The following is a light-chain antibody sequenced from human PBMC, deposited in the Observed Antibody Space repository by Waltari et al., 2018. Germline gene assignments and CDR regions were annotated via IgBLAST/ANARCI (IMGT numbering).Light chain of an antibody. V-gene: IGLV2-8*01. J-gene: IGLJ2*01. Sequence: QSALTQPPSASGPPGPSVTISCTGTSSHVGGSNYFSWYQQHPGKPPKPMIYEVSKRPSGVPDRFSGSKSGNTASLTVSGLQAEDEADYYCSSYAGSNNVVFGGGTKLTVL. CDR1: SSHVGGSNY. CDR2: EVS. CDR3: SSYAGSNNVV.